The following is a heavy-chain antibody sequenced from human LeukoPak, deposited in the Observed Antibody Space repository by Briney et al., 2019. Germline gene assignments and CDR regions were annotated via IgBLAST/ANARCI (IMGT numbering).Heavy chain of an antibody. J-gene: IGHJ5*02. CDR2: IWYDGSNK. CDR3: ARGKYQLLSYWFDP. CDR1: GFTFSSYG. Sequence: PGGSLRLSCAASGFTFSSYGMHWVHQAPGKGLEWVAVIWYDGSNKYYADSVKGRFTISRDNSKNTLYLQMNSLRAEDTAVYYCARGKYQLLSYWFDPWGQGTLVTVSS. V-gene: IGHV3-33*01. D-gene: IGHD2-2*01.